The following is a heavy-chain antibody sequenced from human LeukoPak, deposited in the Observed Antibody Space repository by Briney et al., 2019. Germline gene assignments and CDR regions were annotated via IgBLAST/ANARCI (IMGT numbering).Heavy chain of an antibody. D-gene: IGHD3-3*01. Sequence: ASVKVSCKASGGTFSSYTISWVRQAPGQGLEWMGRIIPILGIANYAQKFQGRVTITADKSTSTAYMELSSLRSEDTAVYYCARVFYDFWSGYEYDAFDIWGQGTMVTVSS. J-gene: IGHJ3*02. CDR1: GGTFSSYT. CDR2: IIPILGIA. V-gene: IGHV1-69*02. CDR3: ARVFYDFWSGYEYDAFDI.